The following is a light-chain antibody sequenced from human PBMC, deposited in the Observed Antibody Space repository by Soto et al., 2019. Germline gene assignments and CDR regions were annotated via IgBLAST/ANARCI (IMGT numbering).Light chain of an antibody. CDR2: GDT. CDR1: SSNIGAGYD. CDR3: QSYDNSLSEV. Sequence: QPVLTQPPSVSGAPGQRVTISCTGSSSNIGAGYDVHWYQQLPETAPKLLIYGDTNRPSGVPDRFSGSKSGTSASLAITGLQAEDEADYYCQSYDNSLSEVFGGGTKVTVL. V-gene: IGLV1-40*01. J-gene: IGLJ3*02.